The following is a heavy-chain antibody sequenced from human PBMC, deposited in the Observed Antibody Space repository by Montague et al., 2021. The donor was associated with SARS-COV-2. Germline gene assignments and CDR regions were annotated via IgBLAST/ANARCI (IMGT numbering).Heavy chain of an antibody. CDR3: ARDAYYFGPGRENHGAFDP. Sequence: SETLSLTCSVSGDSITPYGDSIGGYFWSWIRQPAGKGLEWIGRIYANGNFDYNPSLNSRVFMSMDTSKQEFSMRLISVTAADTAVYYCARDAYYFGPGRENHGAFDPWGPGNFWSPSPQ. CDR2: IYANGNF. D-gene: IGHD2/OR15-2a*01. CDR1: GDSITPYGDSIGGYF. V-gene: IGHV4-4*07. J-gene: IGHJ5*02.